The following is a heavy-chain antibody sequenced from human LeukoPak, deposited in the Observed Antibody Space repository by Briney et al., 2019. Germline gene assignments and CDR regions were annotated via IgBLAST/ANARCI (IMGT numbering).Heavy chain of an antibody. D-gene: IGHD2-2*02. CDR2: VKQDGSEK. V-gene: IGHV3-7*03. Sequence: PGGSLRLSCAASGFTFSRYWMSWVRQAPGKGLEWVANVKQDGSEKYYVDSVKGRFTISRDNAKNSLYLQMNSLRAEDTALYHCARSPYQPLLYTPPGYFDYWGQGTLVTVSS. CDR3: ARSPYQPLLYTPPGYFDY. CDR1: GFTFSRYW. J-gene: IGHJ4*02.